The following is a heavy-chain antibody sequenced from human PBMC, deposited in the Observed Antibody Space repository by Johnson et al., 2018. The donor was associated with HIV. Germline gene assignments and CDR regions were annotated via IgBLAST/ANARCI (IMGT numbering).Heavy chain of an antibody. CDR1: GFTFSYYA. CDR2: ISYDGSNK. D-gene: IGHD1-26*01. J-gene: IGHJ3*02. Sequence: QVQLVESGGGVVQPGRSLTLSCAASGFTFSYYAMHWVRQAPGEGLEWVAVISYDGSNKYYADSVKGRFTISRDNSRNTLYLQMNSLRAEDTAVYYCAEDWVYGSAPRGAVDIWGQGTMVTVSS. CDR3: AEDWVYGSAPRGAVDI. V-gene: IGHV3-30*01.